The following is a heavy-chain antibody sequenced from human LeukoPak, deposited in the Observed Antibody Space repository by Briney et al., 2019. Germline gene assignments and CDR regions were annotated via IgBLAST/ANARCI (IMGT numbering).Heavy chain of an antibody. D-gene: IGHD2-2*01. V-gene: IGHV3-23*01. CDR2: ISGSGGST. J-gene: IGHJ4*02. Sequence: GGSLRLSCAASGFTFSSSGMSWVRQAPGKGLEWVSAISGSGGSTNYADSVKGRFTISRDNSKNTLYLEMNSLRAEDTAVYYCAKTLPDIVVIPAALFDYWGQGTLVTVSS. CDR3: AKTLPDIVVIPAALFDY. CDR1: GFTFSSSG.